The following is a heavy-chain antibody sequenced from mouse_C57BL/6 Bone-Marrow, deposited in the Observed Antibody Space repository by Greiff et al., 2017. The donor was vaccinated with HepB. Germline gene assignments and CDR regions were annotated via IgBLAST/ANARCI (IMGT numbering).Heavy chain of an antibody. J-gene: IGHJ2*01. CDR1: GYTFTSYW. D-gene: IGHD2-3*01. CDR2: IDPSDSYT. V-gene: IGHV1-50*01. CDR3: ARWLLLFDY. Sequence: VQLQQPGAELVKPGASVKLSCKASGYTFTSYWMQWVKQRPGQGLEWIGEIDPSDSYTNYNQKFKGKATLTVDTSSGTAYMQLSSLTSEDSAVYYCARWLLLFDYWGQGTTLTVSS.